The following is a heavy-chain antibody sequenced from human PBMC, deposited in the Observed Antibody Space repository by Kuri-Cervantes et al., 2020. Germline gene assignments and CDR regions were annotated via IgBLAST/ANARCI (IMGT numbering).Heavy chain of an antibody. V-gene: IGHV4-34*01. CDR3: ARGPLVSGAPLKRKRFDD. CDR2: INHSGST. CDR1: GGSFSGYY. Sequence: SETLSLTCAVYGGSFSGYYWSWIRQPPGKGLEWIGEINHSGSTNYNPSLKSRVTISVDTSKNQFSLKLSSVTAADTAVYYCARGPLVSGAPLKRKRFDDWGQGTLVTVSS. D-gene: IGHD6-6*01. J-gene: IGHJ4*02.